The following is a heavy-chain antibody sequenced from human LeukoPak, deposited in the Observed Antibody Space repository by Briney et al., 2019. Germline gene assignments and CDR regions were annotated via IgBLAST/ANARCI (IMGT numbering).Heavy chain of an antibody. CDR3: ARARASGRSGFDY. V-gene: IGHV3-48*02. J-gene: IGHJ4*02. CDR2: ISSSSSTI. Sequence: GGSLRLSCAASGLTVSSYSMNWVRQAPGKGLEWVSYISSSSSTIYYADSVKGRFTISRDNAKNSLYLQMNSLRDEDTAVYYCARARASGRSGFDYWGQGALVTVSS. CDR1: GLTVSSYS. D-gene: IGHD2-15*01.